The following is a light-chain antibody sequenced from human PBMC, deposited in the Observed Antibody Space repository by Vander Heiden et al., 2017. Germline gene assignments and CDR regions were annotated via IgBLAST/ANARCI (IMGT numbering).Light chain of an antibody. CDR1: QSVSSN. V-gene: IGKV3-15*01. Sequence: EIVMTQSPATLSVSPGERVTLSCRASQSVSSNLAWYQQKPGQGPRLLIYDASARATGIQARFSGSGSGTEFTLTISSLQSEDFAVYYCQQYTNGPPALTFGGGTKVEIK. CDR2: DAS. J-gene: IGKJ4*01. CDR3: QQYTNGPPALT.